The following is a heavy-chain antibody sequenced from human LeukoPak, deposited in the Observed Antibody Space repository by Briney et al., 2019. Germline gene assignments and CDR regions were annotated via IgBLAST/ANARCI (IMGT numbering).Heavy chain of an antibody. V-gene: IGHV1-18*01. Sequence: ASVKVSCRASGFTFTSYAISWVRQAPGQGLEWMGWISAYNGDTNYAQKLQGRITMTTDTSTTTAYMELRSLRFDDTAVYYCARDSKYYYDTSRWRPPVDYWGQGTLVTVSS. D-gene: IGHD3-22*01. J-gene: IGHJ4*02. CDR3: ARDSKYYYDTSRWRPPVDY. CDR2: ISAYNGDT. CDR1: GFTFTSYA.